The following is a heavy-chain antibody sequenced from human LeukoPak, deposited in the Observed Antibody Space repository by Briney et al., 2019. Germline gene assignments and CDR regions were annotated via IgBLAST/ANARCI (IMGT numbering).Heavy chain of an antibody. CDR2: ISGSGGSA. D-gene: IGHD3-3*01. CDR3: ASANTIFGVVSAFDI. CDR1: GFTFSSYA. V-gene: IGHV3-23*01. J-gene: IGHJ3*02. Sequence: GGSLRLSCAASGFTFSSYAMSWVRQAPGKGLEWVSAISGSGGSAYYADSVKGRFTISRDNSKNTLYLQMNSLRAEDTAVYYCASANTIFGVVSAFDIWGQGTMVTVSS.